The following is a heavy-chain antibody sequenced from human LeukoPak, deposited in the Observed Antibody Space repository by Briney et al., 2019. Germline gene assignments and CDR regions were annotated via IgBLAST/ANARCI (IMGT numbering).Heavy chain of an antibody. CDR2: INTFSGST. CDR3: ARWRYDFWSGYSDY. J-gene: IGHJ4*02. V-gene: IGHV1-18*01. D-gene: IGHD3-3*01. CDR1: GYIFTVYG. Sequence: GASVKVSCKVSGYIFTVYGISWVRQAPGQGLEWMGWINTFSGSTYYAQKLQGRVTMTTDTSTSTAYMDLRSLRSDDTAVYYCARWRYDFWSGYSDYWGQGTLVTVSS.